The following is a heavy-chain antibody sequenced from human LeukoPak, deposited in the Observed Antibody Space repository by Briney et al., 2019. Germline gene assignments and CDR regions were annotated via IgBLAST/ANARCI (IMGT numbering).Heavy chain of an antibody. J-gene: IGHJ4*02. V-gene: IGHV3-30*18. CDR3: AKDWAGSDRRYYFDN. D-gene: IGHD3-22*01. CDR1: GFTFSSYG. Sequence: GGSLRLSCAASGFTFSSYGMHWVRQAPGKGLEWVAVISYDGSNKYYADSVKGRFTISRDNSKNTLYLQMNSLRAEDTAVYYCAKDWAGSDRRYYFDNWGQGTLVTVSS. CDR2: ISYDGSNK.